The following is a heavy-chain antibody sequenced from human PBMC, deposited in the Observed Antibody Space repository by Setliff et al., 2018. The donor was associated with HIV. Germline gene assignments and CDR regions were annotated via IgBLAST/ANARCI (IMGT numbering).Heavy chain of an antibody. CDR2: INEDGNKK. CDR3: ARPLDFYCRGGSCRGYNYYYMDA. J-gene: IGHJ6*03. D-gene: IGHD2-15*01. Sequence: QPGGSLRLSCAASRFSFSTSWMTWVRQAPGKGLEWIANINEDGNKKYHAGSVWGRFTISRDNAKNSLYLQMNSLRAEDTAVYYCARPLDFYCRGGSCRGYNYYYMDAWGKGTTVTVSS. V-gene: IGHV3-7*03. CDR1: RFSFSTSW.